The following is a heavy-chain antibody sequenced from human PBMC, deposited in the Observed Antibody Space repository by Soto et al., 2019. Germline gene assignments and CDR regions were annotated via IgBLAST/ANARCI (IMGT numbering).Heavy chain of an antibody. Sequence: ASVKVSCKASGYTFTSYDINWVRQATGQGLEWMGWMNPNSGNTGYAQKFQGRVTMTRNTSISTAYMELSSLRSEDTAVYYCARLAYYYYSSGYYVDDYFDMVAWDQGTTVSV. V-gene: IGHV1-8*01. CDR2: MNPNSGNT. CDR1: GYTFTSYD. D-gene: IGHD3-22*01. J-gene: IGHJ6*02. CDR3: ARLAYYYYSSGYYVDDYFDMVA.